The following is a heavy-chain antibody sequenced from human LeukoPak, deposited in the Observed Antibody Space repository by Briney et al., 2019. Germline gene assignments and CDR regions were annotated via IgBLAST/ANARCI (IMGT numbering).Heavy chain of an antibody. CDR1: GFTFSSYG. V-gene: IGHV3-30*02. J-gene: IGHJ4*02. CDR3: AKGITVMDWEIDY. Sequence: PGGSLRLSCAASGFTFSSYGMHWVRQAPGKGLEWVAFIRYDGSNKYYADSVKGRFTISRDNSKNTLYLQMNSLRAEDTAVYYCAKGITVMDWEIDYWGQGTLVTVSS. D-gene: IGHD3-10*01. CDR2: IRYDGSNK.